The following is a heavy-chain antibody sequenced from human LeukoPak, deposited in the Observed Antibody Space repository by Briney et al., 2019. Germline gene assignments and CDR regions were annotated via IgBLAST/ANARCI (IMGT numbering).Heavy chain of an antibody. CDR1: GGSISSGGYY. V-gene: IGHV4-31*03. J-gene: IGHJ4*02. CDR2: ICYSGST. CDR3: ARDPYYYDSSGYSI. D-gene: IGHD3-22*01. Sequence: PSQTLSLTCTVSGGSISSGGYYWSWIRQHPGKGLEWIGYICYSGSTYYNPSLKSRVTILVDTSKNQFSLKLSSVTAADTAVYYCARDPYYYDSSGYSIWGQGTLVTVSS.